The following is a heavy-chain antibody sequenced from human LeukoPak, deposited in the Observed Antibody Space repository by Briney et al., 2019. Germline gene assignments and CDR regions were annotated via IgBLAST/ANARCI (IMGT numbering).Heavy chain of an antibody. V-gene: IGHV3-74*01. CDR2: IASDGSST. D-gene: IGHD4-23*01. Sequence: GVSLRLSCAASGFTFSSYWMYWVRQAPGKGLVWVSRIASDGSSTTYADSVKGRFSISRDNAKNTLYLQMNSLRVEDTAVYYCARGRPHGNDYWGQGTLVTVSS. J-gene: IGHJ4*02. CDR3: ARGRPHGNDY. CDR1: GFTFSSYW.